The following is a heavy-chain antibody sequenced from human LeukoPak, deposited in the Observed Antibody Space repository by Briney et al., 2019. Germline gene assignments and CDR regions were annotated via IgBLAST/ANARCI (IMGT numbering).Heavy chain of an antibody. J-gene: IGHJ4*02. Sequence: GASVKVSCKASGYTFTGYYMHWVRQAPGQGLEWMGWINPNSGGTNYAQKFQGRVTMTRDTSISTAYMELSRLRSDDTAVYYCARGKDYYDSSGSSGYWGQGTLVTVSS. CDR2: INPNSGGT. CDR1: GYTFTGYY. D-gene: IGHD3-22*01. V-gene: IGHV1-2*02. CDR3: ARGKDYYDSSGSSGY.